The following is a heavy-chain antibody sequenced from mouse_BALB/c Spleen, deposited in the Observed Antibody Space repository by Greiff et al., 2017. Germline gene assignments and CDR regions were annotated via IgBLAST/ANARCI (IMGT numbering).Heavy chain of an antibody. V-gene: IGHV14-3*02. CDR2: IDPANGNT. J-gene: IGHJ3*01. CDR3: ARHGSSYLFAY. Sequence: EVHLVESGAELVKPGASVKLSCTASGFNIKDTYMHWVKQRPEQGLEWIGRIDPANGNTKYDPKFQGKATITADTSSNTAYLQLSSLTSEDTAVYYCARHGSSYLFAYWGQGTLVTVSA. D-gene: IGHD1-1*01. CDR1: GFNIKDTY.